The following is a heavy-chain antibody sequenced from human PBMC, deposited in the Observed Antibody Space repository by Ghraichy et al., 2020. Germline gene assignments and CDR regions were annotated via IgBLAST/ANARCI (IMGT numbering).Heavy chain of an antibody. Sequence: GESLNISCAASGFTFSSYSMEWVRQAPGKGLEWVSSITPSTSYIYYADSVKGRFTMSRDNAKNTLYLQMNSLRAKDTAVYYCARDKHFYAATTEDNWFDPWGQGTLVTVSS. D-gene: IGHD1-26*01. J-gene: IGHJ5*02. CDR3: ARDKHFYAATTEDNWFDP. CDR2: ITPSTSYI. CDR1: GFTFSSYS. V-gene: IGHV3-21*01.